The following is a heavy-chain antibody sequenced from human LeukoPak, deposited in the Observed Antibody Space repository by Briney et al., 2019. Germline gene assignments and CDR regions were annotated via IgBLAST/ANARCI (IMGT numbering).Heavy chain of an antibody. Sequence: SLTLSLTCTDSRDSPRRGVHYWSRVPQPPGKGLEWIGYIYYSGSTYYNPSVKSRVTISVDTSKNQFSLKLISVTAADTAVYYCASGKSGYWGQGTLVTVSS. CDR2: IYYSGST. CDR1: RDSPRRGVHY. V-gene: IGHV4-30-4*08. D-gene: IGHD6-25*01. J-gene: IGHJ4*02. CDR3: ASGKSGY.